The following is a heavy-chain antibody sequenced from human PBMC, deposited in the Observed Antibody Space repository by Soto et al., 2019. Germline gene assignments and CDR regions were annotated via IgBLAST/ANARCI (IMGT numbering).Heavy chain of an antibody. CDR2: INAGNGNT. D-gene: IGHD5-12*01. Sequence: ASVKVSCKASGYTFTSYAMHWVRQAPGQRLEWMGWINAGNGNTKYSQKFQGRVTITRDTSASTAYMELSILRSEDTAVYYCARAYVDIVATLYYYYYMDVWGKGTTVTVSS. J-gene: IGHJ6*03. CDR1: GYTFTSYA. CDR3: ARAYVDIVATLYYYYYMDV. V-gene: IGHV1-3*01.